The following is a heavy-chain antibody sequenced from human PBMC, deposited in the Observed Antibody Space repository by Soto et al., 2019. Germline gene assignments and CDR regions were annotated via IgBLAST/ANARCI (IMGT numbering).Heavy chain of an antibody. CDR1: GGSISSYY. CDR2: IYYSGST. V-gene: IGHV4-59*01. Sequence: SETLSLTCTVSGGSISSYYWSWIRQPPGKGLEWIGYIYYSGSTNYNPSLKSRVTISVDTSKNQFSLKLSSVTAADTAVYYCAGRITTTPNWFDPWGQGTLVTVSS. J-gene: IGHJ5*02. D-gene: IGHD3-10*01. CDR3: AGRITTTPNWFDP.